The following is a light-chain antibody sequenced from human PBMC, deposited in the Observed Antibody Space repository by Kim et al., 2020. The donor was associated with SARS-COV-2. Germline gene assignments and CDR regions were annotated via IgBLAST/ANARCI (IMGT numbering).Light chain of an antibody. CDR3: QTWGTGIRV. Sequence: ASVKLTCTLSSGQSSYAIAWQQQQPEKGPRYLMKLNSDGSHSKGDGIPDRFSGSSSGAERYLTISSLQSEDEADYYCQTWGTGIRVFGGGTQLTVL. CDR1: SGQSSYA. V-gene: IGLV4-69*01. CDR2: LNSDGSH. J-gene: IGLJ3*02.